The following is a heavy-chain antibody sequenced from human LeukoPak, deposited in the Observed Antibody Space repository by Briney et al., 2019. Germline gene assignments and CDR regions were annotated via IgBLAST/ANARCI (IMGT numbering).Heavy chain of an antibody. CDR2: IYPGDSDT. CDR3: VRHSRREYCSGGSCYTGEWFDP. Sequence: GESLKISCKGSGYSFTSYWIGWVRQMPGKGLEWMGIIYPGDSDTRYSPSFQGQVTISADKSISTAYLQWSSLKASDTAMYYCVRHSRREYCSGGSCYTGEWFDPWGQGTLVTVSS. V-gene: IGHV5-51*01. CDR1: GYSFTSYW. J-gene: IGHJ5*02. D-gene: IGHD2-15*01.